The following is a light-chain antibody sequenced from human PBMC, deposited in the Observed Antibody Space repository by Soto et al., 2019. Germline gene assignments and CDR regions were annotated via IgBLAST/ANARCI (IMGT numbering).Light chain of an antibody. CDR2: GSS. V-gene: IGKV3-20*01. CDR1: QSVSSY. CDR3: QQYGSSLIT. J-gene: IGKJ5*01. Sequence: EIVLTQSPATLSLSPGERATLSCRASQSVSSYLAWYQQKPGQAPRLLIYGSSTRATGLPARFSGSGSGTDFTLTISRLEPEDFAVYYCQQYGSSLITFGQGTRLEIK.